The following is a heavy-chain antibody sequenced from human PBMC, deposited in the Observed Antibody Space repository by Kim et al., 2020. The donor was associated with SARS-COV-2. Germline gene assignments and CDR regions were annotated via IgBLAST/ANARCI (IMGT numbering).Heavy chain of an antibody. V-gene: IGHV4-39*07. Sequence: SETPSLTCTVSGGSISSSSYYWGWIHQPPGKGLEWIGSIYYSGSTYYNPSLKSRVTISVDTSKNQFSLKLSSVTAADTAVYYCARFRREKIAVAGIGPSYYFDYWGQGTLVTVSS. D-gene: IGHD6-19*01. J-gene: IGHJ4*02. CDR1: GGSISSSSYY. CDR3: ARFRREKIAVAGIGPSYYFDY. CDR2: IYYSGST.